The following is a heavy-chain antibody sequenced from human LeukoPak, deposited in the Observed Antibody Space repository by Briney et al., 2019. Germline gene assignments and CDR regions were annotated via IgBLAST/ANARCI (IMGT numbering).Heavy chain of an antibody. Sequence: PGKSLRLSCAASGFTFSSYAMHWVRQSPGKGLEWVAVISYDGLYKYSADSVQDRFNISRDNSMNTLYLQMNSLNTEDTAVYYCASAAATMTNLRLVDYWGQGTLVTVSS. CDR2: ISYDGLYK. CDR3: ASAAATMTNLRLVDY. J-gene: IGHJ4*02. D-gene: IGHD4-17*01. CDR1: GFTFSSYA. V-gene: IGHV3-30*03.